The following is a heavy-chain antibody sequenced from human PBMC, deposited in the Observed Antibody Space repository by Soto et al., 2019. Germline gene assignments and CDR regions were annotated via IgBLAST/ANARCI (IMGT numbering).Heavy chain of an antibody. V-gene: IGHV3-30-3*01. Sequence: EGSLRLSCAASGFTFSSYAMHWVRQAPGKGLEWVAVISYDGSNKYYADSVKGRFTISRDNSKNTLYLQMNSLRAEDTAVYYCARGWFNDAFDIWGQGTMVTVSS. CDR2: ISYDGSNK. CDR1: GFTFSSYA. J-gene: IGHJ3*02. CDR3: ARGWFNDAFDI. D-gene: IGHD3-10*01.